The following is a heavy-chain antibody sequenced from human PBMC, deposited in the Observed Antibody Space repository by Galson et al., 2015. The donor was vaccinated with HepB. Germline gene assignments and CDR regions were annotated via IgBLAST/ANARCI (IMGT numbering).Heavy chain of an antibody. J-gene: IGHJ4*02. CDR3: ARDPPLGAPFDY. V-gene: IGHV3-21*01. Sequence: SLRLSCAASGFSFNDYNMIWVRQAPGKGLEWVSSISSDSSYIYYADSVRGRFTISRDNAKKSLYLQMNSPRVEDTATYYCARDPPLGAPFDYWGQGTLVTVSS. D-gene: IGHD7-27*01. CDR2: ISSDSSYI. CDR1: GFSFNDYN.